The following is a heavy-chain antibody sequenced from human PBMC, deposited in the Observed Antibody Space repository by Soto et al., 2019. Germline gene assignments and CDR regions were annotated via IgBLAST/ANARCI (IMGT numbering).Heavy chain of an antibody. V-gene: IGHV4-59*01. D-gene: IGHD3-9*01. Sequence: SETLSLTCTVSGVSISSYYWSWIRQPPGKGLEWIGYIYYSGSTNYNPSLKSRVTISVDTSKNQFSLKLSSVTAADTAVYYCARADFDWLGDYGMDVWGQGTTVTVSS. CDR3: ARADFDWLGDYGMDV. J-gene: IGHJ6*02. CDR2: IYYSGST. CDR1: GVSISSYY.